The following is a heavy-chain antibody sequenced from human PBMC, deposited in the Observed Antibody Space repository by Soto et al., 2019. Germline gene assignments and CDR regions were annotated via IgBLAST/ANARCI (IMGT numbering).Heavy chain of an antibody. CDR3: ARGNHRWLQLWYFDL. CDR1: GGTFSSYT. CDR2: ITPIFGTA. J-gene: IGHJ2*01. Sequence: QVQLVQSGAEVKKPGSSVTVSCKASGGTFSSYTISWVRQAPGQGLEWMGGITPIFGTANYAQKFQGRVTIPADESTSTAYMELSSLRSEDTAVYYCARGNHRWLQLWYFDLWGRGTLVTVSS. V-gene: IGHV1-69*12. D-gene: IGHD5-12*01.